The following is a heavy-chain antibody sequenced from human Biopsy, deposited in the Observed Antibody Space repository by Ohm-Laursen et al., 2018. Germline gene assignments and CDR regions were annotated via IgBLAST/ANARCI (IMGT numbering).Heavy chain of an antibody. V-gene: IGHV1-2*02. CDR2: INCKTGAT. D-gene: IGHD2-8*01. CDR3: ARDPLNGHKRFDY. CDR1: SYTFTDYN. Sequence: ASVKVSCKASSYTFTDYNIHWMRQAPGQGLEWLGYINCKTGATNYAQKFQGTVTTTRDTSISTAYLALGSLRSADTAIYYCARDPLNGHKRFDYWGQGSLVPVSS. J-gene: IGHJ4*02.